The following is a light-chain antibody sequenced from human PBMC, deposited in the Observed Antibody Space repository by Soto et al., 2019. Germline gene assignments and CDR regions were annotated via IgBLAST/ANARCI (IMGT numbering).Light chain of an antibody. Sequence: EIVMTQSPAILSVPPGDRATLSCRASRTININLAWYQQMPGQAPRVLIYAASTRATGIPARFSGSGSGTEFTLTISNLQSEDFAVYYCQQYNNWPRTFGQGTKV. V-gene: IGKV3-15*01. CDR1: RTININ. CDR2: AAS. CDR3: QQYNNWPRT. J-gene: IGKJ1*01.